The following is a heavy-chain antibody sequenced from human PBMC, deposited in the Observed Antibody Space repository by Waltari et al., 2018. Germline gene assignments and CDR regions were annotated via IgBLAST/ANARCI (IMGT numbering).Heavy chain of an antibody. Sequence: QVQLVESGGGVVQPGGSLRLSCAASGFTFSSYGMHWVRQAPGKGLEWVAFIRYDGSNKYYADSVKGRFTSSRDNSKNTLYLQMNSLRAEDTAVYYCAKELRVATIHSSGWSRFDYWGQGTLVTVSS. CDR3: AKELRVATIHSSGWSRFDY. J-gene: IGHJ4*02. V-gene: IGHV3-30*02. CDR2: IRYDGSNK. CDR1: GFTFSSYG. D-gene: IGHD6-19*01.